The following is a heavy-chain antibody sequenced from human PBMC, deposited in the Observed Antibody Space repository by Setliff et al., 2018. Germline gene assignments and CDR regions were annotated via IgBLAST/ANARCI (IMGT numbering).Heavy chain of an antibody. CDR3: AKDQGTGYCSGGSCYLFEH. CDR2: IWFDGGNE. Sequence: GESLTISCAASGFTFRNYGMHWVRQAPGKGPEWVAVIWFDGGNEFYADSVRGRFTISRDNSKNMLYLQMDSLRVEDTAVYYCAKDQGTGYCSGGSCYLFEHWGQGVQVTVS. V-gene: IGHV3-33*03. CDR1: GFTFRNYG. D-gene: IGHD2-15*01. J-gene: IGHJ4*02.